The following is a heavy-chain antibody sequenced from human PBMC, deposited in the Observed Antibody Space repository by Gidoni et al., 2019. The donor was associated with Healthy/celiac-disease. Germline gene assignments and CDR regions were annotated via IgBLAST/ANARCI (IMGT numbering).Heavy chain of an antibody. D-gene: IGHD3-9*01. CDR1: GSTLPELS. CDR3: ATIPRSYDILTGYYY. Sequence: QVQLVQSGAEVKKPGASVKVSCQVSGSTLPELSMHWVRQAPGKGLEWMGGFDPEDGETIYAQKLQGRVTMTEDTSTDTAYMELSSLRAEDTAVYYCATIPRSYDILTGYYYWGQGTLVTVSS. J-gene: IGHJ4*02. V-gene: IGHV1-24*01. CDR2: FDPEDGET.